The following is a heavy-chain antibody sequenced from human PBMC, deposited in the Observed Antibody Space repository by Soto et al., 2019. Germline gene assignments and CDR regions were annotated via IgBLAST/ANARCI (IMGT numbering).Heavy chain of an antibody. D-gene: IGHD4-17*01. CDR3: AKILQLGDYAFYYYGMDV. CDR2: ISYDGSNK. V-gene: IGHV3-30*18. CDR1: GFTVSSYD. J-gene: IGHJ6*02. Sequence: QVQREESGGGVVQPGRSLRLSCAASGFTVSSYDMHWVRQAPGKGLEWVAVISYDGSNKYYADSVKGRFTISRYNSKNTLYLQMNSLRAEDTAVYYCAKILQLGDYAFYYYGMDVWGQGTTVTVSS.